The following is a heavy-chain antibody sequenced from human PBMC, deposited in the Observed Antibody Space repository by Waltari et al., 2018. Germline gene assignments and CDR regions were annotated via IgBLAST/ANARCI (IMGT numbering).Heavy chain of an antibody. CDR3: ARRNQGDWYFDL. CDR1: GFTFSSYS. Sequence: EVQLVESGGGLVKPGGSLRLSCAASGFTFSSYSMNWVRQAPGKGLEWVSSISSSSIYIYYPDSVKSRFTLSRDNAQNSLYLQMNSLRAEDPAVYYCARRNQGDWYFDLWGRGTLVTVSS. V-gene: IGHV3-21*01. J-gene: IGHJ2*01. CDR2: ISSSSIYI.